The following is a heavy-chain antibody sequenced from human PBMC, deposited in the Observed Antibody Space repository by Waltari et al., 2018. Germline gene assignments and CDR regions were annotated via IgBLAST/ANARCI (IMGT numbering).Heavy chain of an antibody. Sequence: QVQLQQWGAGLLKPSETLSLTCAVYGGSFSGYYWTWIRQPPGKGLEWMGEINHDGGTSYNPSLKSRATISVDTSKNQLSLILNSVTAADTAVYYCAIRRCSVTNCYMRNWFDPWGQGILVTVSS. D-gene: IGHD2-2*02. V-gene: IGHV4-34*01. CDR2: INHDGGT. J-gene: IGHJ5*02. CDR3: AIRRCSVTNCYMRNWFDP. CDR1: GGSFSGYY.